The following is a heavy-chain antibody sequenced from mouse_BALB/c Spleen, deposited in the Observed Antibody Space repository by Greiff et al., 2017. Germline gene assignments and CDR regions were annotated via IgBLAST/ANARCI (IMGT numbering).Heavy chain of an antibody. D-gene: IGHD2-14*01. Sequence: VQLQQSGPELVKPGASVKMSCKASGYTFTSYVMHWVKQKPGQGLEWIGYINPYNDGTKYNEKFKGKATLTSDKSSSTAYMELSSLTSEDSAVYYCARSGRYGHMDYWGQGTSVTVSS. CDR1: GYTFTSYV. CDR2: INPYNDGT. J-gene: IGHJ4*01. V-gene: IGHV1-14*01. CDR3: ARSGRYGHMDY.